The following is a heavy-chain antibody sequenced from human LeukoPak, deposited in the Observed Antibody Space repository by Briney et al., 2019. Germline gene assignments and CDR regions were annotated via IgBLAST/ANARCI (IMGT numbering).Heavy chain of an antibody. V-gene: IGHV4-34*01. CDR3: ARGQRVIRFGGVMRAFDI. Sequence: TSETLSLTCAVYGGSFSGYYWSWIRQPPGKGLEWIGEINHSGSTNYNPSLKSRVTISVDTSKNQFSLKLSSVTAADTAVYYCARGQRVIRFGGVMRAFDIWGQGTMVTVSS. CDR2: INHSGST. CDR1: GGSFSGYY. J-gene: IGHJ3*02. D-gene: IGHD3-16*01.